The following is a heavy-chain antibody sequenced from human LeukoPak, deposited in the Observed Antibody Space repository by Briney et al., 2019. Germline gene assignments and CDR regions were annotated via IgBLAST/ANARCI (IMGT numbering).Heavy chain of an antibody. V-gene: IGHV3-33*01. CDR2: IWYEGSNR. CDR3: ARGLVGATAPDY. Sequence: GGSLRLSCVASGFTFASYGLHWVRQAPGKGLEWVAVIWYEGSNRYYADFVKGRFTISRDNSKNTLYLQMSSLRAEDTAVYYCARGLVGATAPDYWGQGTLVTVSS. D-gene: IGHD1-26*01. J-gene: IGHJ4*02. CDR1: GFTFASYG.